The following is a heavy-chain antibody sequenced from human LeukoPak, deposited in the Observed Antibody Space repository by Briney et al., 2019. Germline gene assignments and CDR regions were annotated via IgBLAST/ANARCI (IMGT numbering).Heavy chain of an antibody. CDR3: ATDLKWELLWGGY. CDR2: FDPEDREP. V-gene: IGHV1-24*01. CDR1: GYTLTELS. Sequence: ASVKVSCKVSGYTLTELSMHWVREAPGKGLEGVVGFDPEDREPIYAQTFQGRVTMTEDTSTDTAYMELSSLRSEDTAVYYCATDLKWELLWGGYWGQGTLVTVSS. D-gene: IGHD1-26*01. J-gene: IGHJ4*02.